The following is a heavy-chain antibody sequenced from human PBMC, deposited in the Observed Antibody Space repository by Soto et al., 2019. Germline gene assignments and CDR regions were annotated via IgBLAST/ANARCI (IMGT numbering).Heavy chain of an antibody. D-gene: IGHD5-12*01. CDR1: GGSISSYY. CDR3: ARTTDRDGYDY. V-gene: IGHV4-59*01. CDR2: IYYSGST. Sequence: QVQLQESGPGLVKPSETLSLTCTVSGGSISSYYWSWIRQPPGKGLEWIGYIYYSGSTNYNPSLKSRVTISVDTSKNQFSLKLSSVTAADTAVYYCARTTDRDGYDYWGQGTLVTVSS. J-gene: IGHJ4*02.